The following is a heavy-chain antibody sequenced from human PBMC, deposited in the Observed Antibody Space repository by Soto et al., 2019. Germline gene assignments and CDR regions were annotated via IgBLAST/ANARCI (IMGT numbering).Heavy chain of an antibody. Sequence: QVQLVQSGAEVKKPGASVKVSCKASGYTFTSYGISWVRQAPGQGLEWMGWISAYNGNTNYAQKLQGRVTMTTDTSTSTAYMELGSLRSDATAVYYCAGVLGVVIGWDYYGMDVWGQGTTVIVSS. CDR2: ISAYNGNT. CDR3: AGVLGVVIGWDYYGMDV. D-gene: IGHD2-15*01. V-gene: IGHV1-18*04. CDR1: GYTFTSYG. J-gene: IGHJ6*02.